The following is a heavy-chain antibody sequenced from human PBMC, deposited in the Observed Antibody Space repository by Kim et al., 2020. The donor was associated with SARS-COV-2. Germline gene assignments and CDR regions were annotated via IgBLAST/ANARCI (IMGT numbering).Heavy chain of an antibody. J-gene: IGHJ5*02. CDR1: GGSLTSSHYH. D-gene: IGHD6-13*01. Sequence: SETLSLTCTVSGGSLTSSHYHWAWIRQSPGKGLEWIGSASYSGTTYANPSFKSRVIISVDTSKNQFSLKLGSVTAADTALDFCARQLAYSSNSNWIDPWG. CDR2: ASYSGTT. CDR3: ARQLAYSSNSNWIDP. V-gene: IGHV4-39*01.